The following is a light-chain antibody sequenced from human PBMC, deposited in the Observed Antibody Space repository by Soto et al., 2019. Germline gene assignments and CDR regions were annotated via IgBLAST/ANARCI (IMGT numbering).Light chain of an antibody. Sequence: ELVLTQSPATLSLSPGERATLSCRASQSISTHLAWYQQNAGQDPRLLITDSSKRSTGVPARFSGSGSGTDFTLIISSLEPEDFALYYCSRLAFGGGTKVEIK. CDR2: DSS. CDR1: QSISTH. V-gene: IGKV3-11*01. J-gene: IGKJ4*01. CDR3: SRLA.